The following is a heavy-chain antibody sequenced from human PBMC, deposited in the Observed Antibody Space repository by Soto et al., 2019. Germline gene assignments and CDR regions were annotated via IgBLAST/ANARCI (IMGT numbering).Heavy chain of an antibody. J-gene: IGHJ6*02. CDR1: GFTFSGYA. CDR2: ISHDGYNE. Sequence: HPGGSLRLSCAASGFTFSGYAMHWVRQAPGKGLEWVAVISHDGYNENYADSVKGRFTISRDDSKNTLYLQMNGLRAEDTAVYYCVRDMRGVTVYGVIEYYYYGLGVHGQGTTVT. V-gene: IGHV3-30-3*01. CDR3: VRDMRGVTVYGVIEYYYYGLGV. D-gene: IGHD2-21*01.